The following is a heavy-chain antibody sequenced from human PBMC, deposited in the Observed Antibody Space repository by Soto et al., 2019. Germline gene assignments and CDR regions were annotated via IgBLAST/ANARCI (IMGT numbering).Heavy chain of an antibody. Sequence: QVQLVESGGGVVQPGRSLRLSCAASGFTFSSYAMQWVRQAPGKGLEWVGVISSDGSNKQYTESVKGRFTIYRDNSKNTVYLQMNSLRPEDTALYYCAKDGATAATGASDYWGQGTLVTVSS. CDR2: ISSDGSNK. V-gene: IGHV3-30*04. CDR3: AKDGATAATGASDY. D-gene: IGHD6-13*01. J-gene: IGHJ4*02. CDR1: GFTFSSYA.